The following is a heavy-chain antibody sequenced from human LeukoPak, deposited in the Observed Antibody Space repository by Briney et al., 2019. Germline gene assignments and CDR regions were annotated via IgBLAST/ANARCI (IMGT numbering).Heavy chain of an antibody. J-gene: IGHJ4*02. D-gene: IGHD3-10*01. V-gene: IGHV3-15*01. CDR2: IKSKTDGGTT. Sequence: GGSLRLSCEASGFTFSAYAMTWGCQAPGKGLEWAGHIKSKTDGGTTDYAAPVKGRFTISRDDSKNTLFLQMNSLKTEDTAVYYCTLPWGSGSYYDYWGQGTLVTVSS. CDR1: GFTFSAYA. CDR3: TLPWGSGSYYDY.